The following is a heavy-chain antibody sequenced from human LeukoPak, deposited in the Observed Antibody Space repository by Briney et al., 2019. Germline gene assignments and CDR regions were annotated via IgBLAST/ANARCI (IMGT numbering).Heavy chain of an antibody. CDR3: ARDLSSSWAIDH. J-gene: IGHJ4*02. D-gene: IGHD6-13*01. CDR2: ISYDGSNK. CDR1: GFTFSSYT. Sequence: GGSLRLSCAASGFTFSSYTMPWVRQAPGKGLEWVAVISYDGSNKYYADSVKGRFTISRDNSKNTLYLQMNSLRAEDTAVYYCARDLSSSWAIDHWGQGTLVTVSS. V-gene: IGHV3-30-3*01.